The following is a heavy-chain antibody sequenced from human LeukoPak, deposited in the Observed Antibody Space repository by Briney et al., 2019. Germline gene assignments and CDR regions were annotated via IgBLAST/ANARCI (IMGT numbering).Heavy chain of an antibody. J-gene: IGHJ4*02. D-gene: IGHD3-22*01. V-gene: IGHV3-23*01. CDR1: GFTFSSYA. Sequence: GGSLRVSCAASGFTFSSYAMSWVRQVPGKGLEWVSAISGSGGSTYYADSVSGRFTISRDNSKNTLYLKMNSLRAEDTAVYYCAKVGPYYDSSGYYFDYWGQGTLVTVSS. CDR3: AKVGPYYDSSGYYFDY. CDR2: ISGSGGST.